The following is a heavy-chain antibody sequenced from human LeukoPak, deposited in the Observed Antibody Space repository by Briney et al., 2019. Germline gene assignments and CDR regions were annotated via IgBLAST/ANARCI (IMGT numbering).Heavy chain of an antibody. CDR2: IYTSGST. CDR1: GGSISSYY. Sequence: KPSETLSLTCTVSGGSISSYYWSWIRQPPGKGLGWIGYIYTSGSTNYNPSLKSRVTISVDTSKNQFSLKLSSVTAADTAVYYCARRRITMVRGVIIPDAFDIWGQGTMVTVSS. CDR3: ARRRITMVRGVIIPDAFDI. V-gene: IGHV4-4*09. D-gene: IGHD3-10*01. J-gene: IGHJ3*02.